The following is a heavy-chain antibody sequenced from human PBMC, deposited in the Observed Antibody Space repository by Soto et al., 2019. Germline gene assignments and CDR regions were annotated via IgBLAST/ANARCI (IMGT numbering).Heavy chain of an antibody. D-gene: IGHD2-15*01. V-gene: IGHV3-23*01. CDR1: GFTFSSYA. J-gene: IGHJ4*02. CDR3: ARLPRYCSGCSCFGGYFDY. CDR2: ISGSAGNT. Sequence: PGGSLRLSCAASGFTFSSYAMSWVRQAPGKGLEWVSTISGSAGNTYYANSVKGRFTISRDNSKSTLYLQMSSLRADDTAIYYCARLPRYCSGCSCFGGYFDYWGQGRLVTVSS.